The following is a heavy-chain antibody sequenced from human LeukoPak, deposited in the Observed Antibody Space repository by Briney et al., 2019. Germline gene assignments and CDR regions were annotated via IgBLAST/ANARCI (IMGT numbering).Heavy chain of an antibody. CDR1: GDSISSSNYY. V-gene: IGHV4-39*01. CDR3: ARPPYCGGDCYSEWFDP. Sequence: SETLSLTCTVSGDSISSSNYYWGWIRQPPGKGLEWIGSIYYSGSTYYNPSLKSRVTISVDTSKNQFSLKLSSVTAADTAVYYCARPPYCGGDCYSEWFDPWGQGTLVIVSS. CDR2: IYYSGST. D-gene: IGHD2-21*02. J-gene: IGHJ5*02.